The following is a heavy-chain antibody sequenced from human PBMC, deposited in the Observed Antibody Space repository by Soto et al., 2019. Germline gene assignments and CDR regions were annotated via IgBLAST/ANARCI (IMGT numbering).Heavy chain of an antibody. Sequence: GESLKISCKGSGYSFTSYWISWVRQMPGKGLEWMGRIDPSDSYTNYSPSFQGHVTISADKSISTAYLQWSSLKASDTAMYYCARHETSYGYSYYGMGVWGQGTTVTVSS. CDR2: IDPSDSYT. D-gene: IGHD5-18*01. CDR1: GYSFTSYW. J-gene: IGHJ6*02. V-gene: IGHV5-10-1*01. CDR3: ARHETSYGYSYYGMGV.